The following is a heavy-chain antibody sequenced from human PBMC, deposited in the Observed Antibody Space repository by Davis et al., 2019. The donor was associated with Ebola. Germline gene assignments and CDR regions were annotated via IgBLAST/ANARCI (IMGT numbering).Heavy chain of an antibody. D-gene: IGHD6-19*01. CDR2: ISSSSSYI. J-gene: IGHJ3*01. V-gene: IGHV3-21*04. CDR3: AKDTSNVWFDV. CDR1: GFTFSSYS. Sequence: GESLKISCAASGFTFSSYSMNWVRQAPGKGLEWVSSISSSSSYIHYADSVKGRFTISRDNSKNTLYLQMNSLRVEDTAIYYCAKDTSNVWFDVWGPGTMVTVSS.